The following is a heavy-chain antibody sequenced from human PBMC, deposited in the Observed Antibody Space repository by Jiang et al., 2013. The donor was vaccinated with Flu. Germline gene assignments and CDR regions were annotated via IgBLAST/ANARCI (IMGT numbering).Heavy chain of an antibody. CDR1: GGSISTYF. J-gene: IGHJ4*02. Sequence: LLKPSETLSLTCTVSGGSISTYFWSWIRQPPGKGLEWIGYIYKSRSTNYNPSLKSRVTISVDTSKNQFSLELISVTAADTAVYFCARGYGYPFFGYWGQGILVTVSS. CDR3: ARGYGYPFFGY. CDR2: IYKSRST. D-gene: IGHD5-18*01. V-gene: IGHV4-59*01.